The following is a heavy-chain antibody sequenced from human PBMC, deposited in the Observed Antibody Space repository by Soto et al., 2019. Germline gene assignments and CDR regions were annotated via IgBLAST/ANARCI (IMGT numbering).Heavy chain of an antibody. CDR1: GGSISSGGYY. D-gene: IGHD3-10*01. V-gene: IGHV4-31*03. CDR2: IYYSGST. Sequence: QVQLQESGPGLVKPSQTLSLTCTVSGGSISSGGYYWSWIRQHPGKGLEWIGYIYYSGSTYYNPSLKSRVNISVDTSKNQFSLKLSSVTAADTAVYYCARTSITMVRGVIENWFDPWGQGTVVTVSS. J-gene: IGHJ5*02. CDR3: ARTSITMVRGVIENWFDP.